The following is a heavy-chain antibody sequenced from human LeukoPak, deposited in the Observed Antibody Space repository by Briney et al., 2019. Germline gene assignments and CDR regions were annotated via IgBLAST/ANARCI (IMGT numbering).Heavy chain of an antibody. J-gene: IGHJ6*02. V-gene: IGHV1-2*04. CDR1: GYTSTGYY. Sequence: RASVKVSCKASGYTSTGYYMHWVRQAPGQGLEWMGWINPNSGGTNYAQKFQGWVTMTRDTSISTAYMELSRLRSDDTAVYYCARDLLDYGDYGYYGMDVWGQGTTVTVSS. CDR3: ARDLLDYGDYGYYGMDV. CDR2: INPNSGGT. D-gene: IGHD4-17*01.